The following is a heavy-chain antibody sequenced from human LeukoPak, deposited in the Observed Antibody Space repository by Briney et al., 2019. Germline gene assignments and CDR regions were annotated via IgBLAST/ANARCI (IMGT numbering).Heavy chain of an antibody. Sequence: SETLSLTCAVYGGSFSGYYWSWIRQPPGKGLEWIGEINHSGSTNYNPSLKSRVTISVDTSKNQFSLKLSSVTAADTAVYYCARIAYDALDSYYYGMDVWGQGTTVTVSS. CDR1: GGSFSGYY. CDR3: ARIAYDALDSYYYGMDV. D-gene: IGHD3-3*01. V-gene: IGHV4-34*01. CDR2: INHSGST. J-gene: IGHJ6*02.